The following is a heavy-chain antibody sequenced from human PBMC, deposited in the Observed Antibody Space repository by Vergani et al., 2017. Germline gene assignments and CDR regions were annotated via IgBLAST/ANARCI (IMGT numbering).Heavy chain of an antibody. D-gene: IGHD6-6*01. CDR3: GKDLVSSTSSLYFDY. V-gene: IGHV3-23*01. J-gene: IGHJ4*02. CDR1: GFSFSSYA. Sequence: EVQLLESGGGLVQPGGSLRLSCAASGFSFSSYAMTWVRQAPGKGLEWVSGISSSGGGTSSVDSVKGRFTISRDNSKNTLFLQMNSLRAEDTAVYYCGKDLVSSTSSLYFDYWGQGTLVTVPS. CDR2: ISSSGGGT.